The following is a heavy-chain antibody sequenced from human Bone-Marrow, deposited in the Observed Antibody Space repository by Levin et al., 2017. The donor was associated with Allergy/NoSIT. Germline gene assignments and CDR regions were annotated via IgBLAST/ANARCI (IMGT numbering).Heavy chain of an antibody. CDR2: ISGNAGST. D-gene: IGHD3-16*02. CDR1: GFTFTTYV. J-gene: IGHJ3*01. V-gene: IGHV3-23*01. CDR3: AKVRYDYVWGSYRSVAAFGV. Sequence: PGGSLRFSCAASGFTFTTYVMSWVRQAPGKGLEWVSAISGNAGSTSYADSVKGRFTISRDNSKNTLYLQLSSLRAEDSAIYYCAKVRYDYVWGSYRSVAAFGVWGQGTLVTVSS.